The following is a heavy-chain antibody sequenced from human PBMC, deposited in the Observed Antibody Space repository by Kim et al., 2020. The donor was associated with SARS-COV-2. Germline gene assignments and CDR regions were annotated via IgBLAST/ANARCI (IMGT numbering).Heavy chain of an antibody. J-gene: IGHJ6*02. Sequence: ASVKVSCKASGYTFTSYAMNWVRQAPGQGLEWMGWINTNTGNPTYAQGFTGRFVFSLDTSVSTAYLQISSLKAEDTAVYYCARGGGYCSSTSCYGYYYYYYMDVWGQGITVTVSS. V-gene: IGHV7-4-1*02. CDR3: ARGGGYCSSTSCYGYYYYYYMDV. CDR2: INTNTGNP. D-gene: IGHD2-2*01. CDR1: GYTFTSYA.